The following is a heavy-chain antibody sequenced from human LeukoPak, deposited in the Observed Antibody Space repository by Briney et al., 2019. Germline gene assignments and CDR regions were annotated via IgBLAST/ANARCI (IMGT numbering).Heavy chain of an antibody. CDR3: AKDQLGFPNSFDY. J-gene: IGHJ4*02. CDR2: ISGSGGST. D-gene: IGHD1-1*01. CDR1: GFAFSSYA. V-gene: IGHV3-23*01. Sequence: GGSLRLSCAASGFAFSSYAMSWVRQAPGKGLEWVSAISGSGGSTYYADSVKGRFTISRDNSKNTLYLQMNSLRAEDTAVYYCAKDQLGFPNSFDYWGQGTLVTVSS.